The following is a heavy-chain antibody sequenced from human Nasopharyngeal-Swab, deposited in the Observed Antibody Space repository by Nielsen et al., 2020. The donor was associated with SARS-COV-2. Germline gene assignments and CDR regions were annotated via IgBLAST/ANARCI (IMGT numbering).Heavy chain of an antibody. Sequence: GESLKISCAASGFTFSSYAMSWVRQAPGKGLEWVSAISGSGGSTYYADSVQGRFTISRDKSKNTLYLQMNSLRAEDTAVYYCAKGGYLKAAEAFDIWGQGTMVTVSS. CDR1: GFTFSSYA. J-gene: IGHJ3*02. CDR2: ISGSGGST. V-gene: IGHV3-23*01. D-gene: IGHD6-13*01. CDR3: AKGGYLKAAEAFDI.